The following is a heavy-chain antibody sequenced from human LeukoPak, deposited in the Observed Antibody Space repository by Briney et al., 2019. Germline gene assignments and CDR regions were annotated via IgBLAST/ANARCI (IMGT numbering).Heavy chain of an antibody. Sequence: GGSLRLSCAASGFSFISYGMSWVRQAPGKGPEWVSAISGSGGTTYYADSVRGRFIISRDNSKSTLYFQMNSLRGEDTAIYYCAKRSPYNSSSYYLDFWGQGTLVTVSS. J-gene: IGHJ4*02. CDR3: AKRSPYNSSSYYLDF. V-gene: IGHV3-23*01. CDR1: GFSFISYG. D-gene: IGHD6-6*01. CDR2: ISGSGGTT.